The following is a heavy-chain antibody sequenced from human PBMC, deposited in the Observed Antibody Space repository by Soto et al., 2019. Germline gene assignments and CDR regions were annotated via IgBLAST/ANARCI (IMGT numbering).Heavy chain of an antibody. CDR2: IKSKTDGGTT. CDR1: GFTFSNAW. V-gene: IGHV3-15*01. J-gene: IGHJ6*03. D-gene: IGHD6-13*01. Sequence: GGSLRLSCAASGFTFSNAWMSWVRQAPGKGLEWVGRIKSKTDGGTTDYAAPVKGRFTISRDDSKNTLYLQMNSLKTEDKAVYYCTTDRMQQLVRPFYYYYMDVWGKGTTVTVSS. CDR3: TTDRMQQLVRPFYYYYMDV.